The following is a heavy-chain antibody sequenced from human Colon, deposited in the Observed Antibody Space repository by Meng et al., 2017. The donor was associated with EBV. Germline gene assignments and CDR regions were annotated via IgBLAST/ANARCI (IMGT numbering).Heavy chain of an antibody. V-gene: IGHV4-30-4*01. D-gene: IGHD1-7*01. CDR1: GGPISGGDSY. CDR3: GRDQGRELINH. J-gene: IGHJ4*02. CDR2: IYYSGST. Sequence: QVQLPESGPGLVKPPQNLSLPCSVSGGPISGGDSYWSWSRQPPGKGLGWIGYIYYSGSTYYNPALRSRVTISMGKSKNQLYLSLFSVTAADTAVYYCGRDQGRELINHWGQGTLVTVSS.